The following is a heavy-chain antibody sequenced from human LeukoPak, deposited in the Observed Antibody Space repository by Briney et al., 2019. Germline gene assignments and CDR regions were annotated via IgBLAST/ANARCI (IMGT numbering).Heavy chain of an antibody. Sequence: AGGSLRLSCAASGFTFSTYAMNWVRQAPGKGLEWVAVISYDGRQNYYADSVKGRFTISRDNSKNTLYLQMNSLRAEDTALYYCAKDMSSDSLGDAFDIWGQGTMVTVSS. CDR1: GFTFSTYA. V-gene: IGHV3-30*04. J-gene: IGHJ3*02. D-gene: IGHD6-19*01. CDR3: AKDMSSDSLGDAFDI. CDR2: ISYDGRQN.